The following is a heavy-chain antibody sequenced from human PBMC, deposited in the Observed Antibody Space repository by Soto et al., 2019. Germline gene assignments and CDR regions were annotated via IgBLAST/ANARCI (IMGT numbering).Heavy chain of an antibody. CDR2: IISIIGKA. D-gene: IGHD3-16*01. V-gene: IGHV1-69*02. CDR1: GGTFSSYT. Sequence: QVQLVQSGAEVKKPGSSVKVSCKASGGTFSSYTFIWVRQAPGQGLEWMGRIISIIGKATSAQNFQGRVTITAAKSTSTANLELSSPRSEDTAVYYCAMSDAVIYHEGPISFYGGQGTLVTVSS. CDR3: AMSDAVIYHEGPISFY. J-gene: IGHJ4*02.